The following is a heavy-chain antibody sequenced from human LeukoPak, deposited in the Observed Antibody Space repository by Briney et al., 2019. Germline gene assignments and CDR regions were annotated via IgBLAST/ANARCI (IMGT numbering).Heavy chain of an antibody. CDR1: GFTFSSYA. V-gene: IGHV3-23*01. D-gene: IGHD1-26*01. J-gene: IGHJ4*02. CDR3: AKDIGGVGATFWVDY. Sequence: PRGSLRLSCAASGFTFSSYAMSWVRQAPGKGLEWVSAISGSGGSTYYADSVKGRFTISRDNSKNTLYLQMNSLRAEDTALYYCAKDIGGVGATFWVDYWGQGTLVTVSS. CDR2: ISGSGGST.